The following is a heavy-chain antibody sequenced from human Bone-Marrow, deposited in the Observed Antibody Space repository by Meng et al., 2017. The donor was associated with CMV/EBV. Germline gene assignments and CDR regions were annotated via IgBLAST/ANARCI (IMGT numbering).Heavy chain of an antibody. J-gene: IGHJ4*02. CDR1: GYTFTSYG. CDR2: ISAYNGNT. D-gene: IGHD3-3*01. V-gene: IGHV1-18*01. CDR3: ARVPFFWSGYFPKPNFDY. Sequence: ASVKVSCKASGYTFTSYGISWVRQAPGQGLEWMGWISAYNGNTNYAQKLQGRVTMTTDTSTSTAYMELRSLRSDDTAVYYCARVPFFWSGYFPKPNFDYWGQGTLDTVSS.